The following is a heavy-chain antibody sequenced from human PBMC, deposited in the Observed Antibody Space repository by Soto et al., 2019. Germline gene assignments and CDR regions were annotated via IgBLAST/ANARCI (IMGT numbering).Heavy chain of an antibody. CDR1: GGSGSSNW. D-gene: IGHD3-3*01. J-gene: IGHJ4*02. V-gene: IGHV4-4*02. CDR3: ARAVKFLEWLPVSSYFDY. Sequence: SETLSLTCAVSGGSGSSNWWSWVRQPPGKGLEWIGEIHHSGSTDYNPSLKSRVTISVDKSKNQFSLKLSSVTAADTAVYYCARAVKFLEWLPVSSYFDYWGRGTLVTFSS. CDR2: IHHSGST.